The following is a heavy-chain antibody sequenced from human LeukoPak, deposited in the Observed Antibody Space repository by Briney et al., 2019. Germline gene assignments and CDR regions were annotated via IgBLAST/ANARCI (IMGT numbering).Heavy chain of an antibody. CDR1: GYTFTSYD. V-gene: IGHV1-8*01. J-gene: IGHJ4*02. D-gene: IGHD6-6*01. CDR2: MNPNSGNT. Sequence: ASVKVSCKASGYTFTSYDINWVRQATGQGLEWMGWMNPNSGNTGYAQKFQGRVTMTRNTSISTAYMELSSLRSEDTAVYYRARGALGSSSSKEDFDYWGQGTLVTVSS. CDR3: ARGALGSSSSKEDFDY.